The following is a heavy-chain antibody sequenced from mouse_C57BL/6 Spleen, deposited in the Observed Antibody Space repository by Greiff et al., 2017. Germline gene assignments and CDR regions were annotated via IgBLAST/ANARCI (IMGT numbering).Heavy chain of an antibody. CDR2: ISSGSSTI. CDR1: GFTFSDYG. CDR3: ARPTAQAFDY. J-gene: IGHJ2*01. D-gene: IGHD3-2*02. V-gene: IGHV5-17*01. Sequence: EVKLMESGGGLVKPGGSLKLSCAASGFTFSDYGMHWVRQAPEKGLEWVAYISSGSSTIYYADTVKGRFTISRDNAKNTLFLQMTSLRSEDTAMYYCARPTAQAFDYWCQGTTLTVSS.